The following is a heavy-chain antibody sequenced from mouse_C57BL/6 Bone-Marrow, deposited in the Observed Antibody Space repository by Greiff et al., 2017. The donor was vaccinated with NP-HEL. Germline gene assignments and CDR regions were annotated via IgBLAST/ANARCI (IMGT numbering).Heavy chain of an antibody. J-gene: IGHJ2*01. CDR2: IDPEDGEP. V-gene: IGHV14-2*01. CDR1: GFNIKDYY. CDR3: AMVVAEGGYYFDY. Sequence: VQLKQSGAELVKPGASVKLSCTASGFNIKDYYMHWVKQRTEQGLEWIGRIDPEDGEPKYAPKFQGPATITADTSSNTAYLPLSSLTSEDTAGYYCAMVVAEGGYYFDYWGQGTTLTVSS. D-gene: IGHD1-1*01.